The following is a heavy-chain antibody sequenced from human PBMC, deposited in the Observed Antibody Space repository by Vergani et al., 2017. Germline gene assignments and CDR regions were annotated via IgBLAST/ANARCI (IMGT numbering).Heavy chain of an antibody. Sequence: QLQESGPGLVKPSATLSLTCSVSGASIRSSNYYSGWLRPPPGKGLEWIASIYYSGSTYYNPSLKSRVTISVDTSKNQFSLKLSSVTAADTAVYFCARHSTVEWLVKLGWIDPWGQGILVTVSS. CDR1: GASIRSSNYY. J-gene: IGHJ5*02. D-gene: IGHD6-19*01. V-gene: IGHV4-39*01. CDR3: ARHSTVEWLVKLGWIDP. CDR2: IYYSGST.